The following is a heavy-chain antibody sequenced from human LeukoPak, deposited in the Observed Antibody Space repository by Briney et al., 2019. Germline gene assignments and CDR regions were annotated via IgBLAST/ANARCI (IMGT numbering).Heavy chain of an antibody. CDR2: INHSGST. CDR3: ARVAVAALDY. Sequence: SETLSLTCAVYGGSFSGYYWSWIRQPPGKGLEWIGEINHSGSTNYNPSLKSRVTISVDTSKNQFSLKLSSVTAADTAVYYCARVAVAALDYWGQGTLVTVSS. CDR1: GGSFSGYY. V-gene: IGHV4-34*01. J-gene: IGHJ4*02. D-gene: IGHD6-19*01.